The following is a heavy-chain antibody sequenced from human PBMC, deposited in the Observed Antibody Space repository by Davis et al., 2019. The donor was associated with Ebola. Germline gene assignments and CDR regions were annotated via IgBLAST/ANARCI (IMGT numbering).Heavy chain of an antibody. CDR2: IWYDGSNK. J-gene: IGHJ6*02. CDR3: AKSQYMGAYYYYYGMDV. V-gene: IGHV3-30*02. Sequence: GESLKISCAASGFTFSSYGMHWVRQAPGKGLEWVAVIWYDGSNKYYADSVKGRFTISRDNSKNTLYLQMNSLRAEDTAVYYCAKSQYMGAYYYYYGMDVWGQGTTVTVSS. D-gene: IGHD3-16*01. CDR1: GFTFSSYG.